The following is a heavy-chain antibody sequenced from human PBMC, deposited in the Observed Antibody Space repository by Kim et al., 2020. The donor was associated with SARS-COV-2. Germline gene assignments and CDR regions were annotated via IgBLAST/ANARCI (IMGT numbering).Heavy chain of an antibody. V-gene: IGHV3-66*01. D-gene: IGHD3-9*01. CDR2: SYSGGNT. Sequence: GGSLRLSCAASGFTVNTNYMTWVRQAPGKGLEWVSISYSGGNTYYADSVKGRFTISRDSSRNTFSLQMNSLRIEDTAVYYCAGGHYDVLTGPLDYWGQGTLVTVSS. J-gene: IGHJ4*02. CDR3: AGGHYDVLTGPLDY. CDR1: GFTVNTNY.